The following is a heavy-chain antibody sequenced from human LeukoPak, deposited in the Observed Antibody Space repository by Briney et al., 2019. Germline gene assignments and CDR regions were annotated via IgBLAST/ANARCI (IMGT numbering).Heavy chain of an antibody. J-gene: IGHJ3*02. CDR1: GGTFSSYA. CDR2: IIPIFGTA. V-gene: IGHV1-69*05. CDR3: AREQQWLVRGAFDI. D-gene: IGHD6-19*01. Sequence: SVKVSCKASGGTFSSYAISWVRQAPGQGLEWMRGIIPIFGTANYAQKFQGIVTITTDESTSTAYMELSSLRSEDTAVYYCAREQQWLVRGAFDIWGQGTMVTVSS.